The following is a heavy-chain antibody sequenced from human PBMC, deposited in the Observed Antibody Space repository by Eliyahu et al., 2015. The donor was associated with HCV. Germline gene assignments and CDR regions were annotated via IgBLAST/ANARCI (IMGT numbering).Heavy chain of an antibody. J-gene: IGHJ5*02. D-gene: IGHD6-19*01. V-gene: IGHV4-59*01. CDR3: ASGGGGIAVTGTGGWFDP. CDR1: GCSITTYY. Sequence: LFTPAETLSLTCTVSGCSITTYYWXWIRQPPGKGLEWIXYIHYSGSTNYNPSLKNRVTISIDTSKNQFSLNLTSVTAADTAMYYCASGGGGIAVTGTGGWFDPWGQGTLVTVSS. CDR2: IHYSGST.